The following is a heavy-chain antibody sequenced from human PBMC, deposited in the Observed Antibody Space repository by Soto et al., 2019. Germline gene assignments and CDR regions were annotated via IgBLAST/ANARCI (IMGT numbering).Heavy chain of an antibody. J-gene: IGHJ4*02. D-gene: IGHD3-22*01. CDR3: ARTAPPYYYDSSGLDY. Sequence: QVQLVQSGAEVKKPGASVKVSCKASGYTFTSYGISWVRQAPGQGLEWMGWISAYNGNTNYAQKLQGRVTMTTDTSTSTAYMELRRLRSDDTAVYYCARTAPPYYYDSSGLDYWGQGTLVTVSS. V-gene: IGHV1-18*04. CDR2: ISAYNGNT. CDR1: GYTFTSYG.